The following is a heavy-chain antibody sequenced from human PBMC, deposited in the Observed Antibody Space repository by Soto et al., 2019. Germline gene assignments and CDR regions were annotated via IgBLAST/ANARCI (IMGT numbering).Heavy chain of an antibody. J-gene: IGHJ4*02. CDR1: GFSLRTTGMC. D-gene: IGHD3-22*01. V-gene: IGHV2-70*01. CDR2: IDWEEDK. Sequence: SGPTLVNPTQTLTLTCTFSGFSLRTTGMCVSWIRQPPGKALEWLAVIDWEEDKYYSTSLKTRLTISKDASKNQVVLTMTNMEPVDTGTYYCARVGAYYDGSGHEYYFDSWVQGSLVSVSS. CDR3: ARVGAYYDGSGHEYYFDS.